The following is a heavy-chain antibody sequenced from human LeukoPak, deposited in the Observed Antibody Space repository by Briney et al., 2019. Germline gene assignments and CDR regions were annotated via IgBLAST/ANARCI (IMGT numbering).Heavy chain of an antibody. CDR3: AKSITLLSGPDFWSFDH. V-gene: IGHV3-30*02. CDR2: VRYDGSNT. D-gene: IGHD3-3*01. Sequence: GGSLRLSCAASGFTFSSYGMHWVRQAPGKGLEWVAFVRYDGSNTYYTDSVKGRFTISRDNSKNTLYLQMNSLRSEDTAVYYCAKSITLLSGPDFWSFDHWGQGTLVTVSS. J-gene: IGHJ4*02. CDR1: GFTFSSYG.